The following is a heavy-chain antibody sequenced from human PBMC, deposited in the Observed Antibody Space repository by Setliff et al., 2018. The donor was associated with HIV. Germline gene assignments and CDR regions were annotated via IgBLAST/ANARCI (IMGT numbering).Heavy chain of an antibody. CDR2: IFHSGGI. V-gene: IGHV4-38-2*01. J-gene: IGHJ3*02. CDR3: ARRNSGWYDAFDI. D-gene: IGHD6-19*01. Sequence: SETLSLTCAVSGYSISSGYYWGWIRQPPGKGLEWVGSIFHSGGIYYNPSLKSRVTISGDTSKNKLSLKLTSVTAADTAVYHCARRNSGWYDAFDIWGQGTMVTVSS. CDR1: GYSISSGYY.